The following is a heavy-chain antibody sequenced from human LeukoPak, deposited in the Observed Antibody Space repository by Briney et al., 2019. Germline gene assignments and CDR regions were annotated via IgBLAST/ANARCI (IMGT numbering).Heavy chain of an antibody. D-gene: IGHD3-22*01. J-gene: IGHJ4*02. CDR3: ARVQHYYDSSGYYLGPYFDY. V-gene: IGHV4-59*01. Sequence: ASETLSLTCTVSGGSISRYYWSWIRQPPGQGREWMGYIYYSGSTNYNPSLKSRVTISVATSKSQFSLKLSSVTAADTAVYYCARVQHYYDSSGYYLGPYFDYWGQGTLVTVSS. CDR1: GGSISRYY. CDR2: IYYSGST.